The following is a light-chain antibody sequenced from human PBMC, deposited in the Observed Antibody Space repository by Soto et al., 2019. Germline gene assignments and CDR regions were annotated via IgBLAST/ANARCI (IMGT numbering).Light chain of an antibody. V-gene: IGLV2-14*01. CDR1: SSDVGGYDY. CDR2: EVS. CDR3: GSWDSSLSAYV. Sequence: QSALTQPASVSGSPGQSITMSCTGTSSDVGGYDYVSWYQQHPGEVPKLIIFEVSSRPAWISNRFSASKSGNTASLGITGFQTGDEADYYCGSWDSSLSAYVFGTGTKVTVL. J-gene: IGLJ1*01.